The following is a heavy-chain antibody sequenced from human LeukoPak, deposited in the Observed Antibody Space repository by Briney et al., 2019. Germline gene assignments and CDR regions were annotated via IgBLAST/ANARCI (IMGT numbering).Heavy chain of an antibody. CDR1: GGSISSGDYY. CDR3: ARVSGSGSYYRGWAFDI. Sequence: SETLSLTCTVSGGSISSGDYYWSWIRQPPGKGLEWIGYIYYSGSTYYNPSLKSRVTISVDTSKNQFSLKLSSVTAADTAVYYCARVSGSGSYYRGWAFDIWGQGTMVTVSS. J-gene: IGHJ3*02. V-gene: IGHV4-30-4*01. D-gene: IGHD3-10*01. CDR2: IYYSGST.